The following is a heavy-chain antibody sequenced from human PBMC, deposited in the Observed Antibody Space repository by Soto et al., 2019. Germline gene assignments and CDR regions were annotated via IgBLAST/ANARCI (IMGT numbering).Heavy chain of an antibody. CDR3: ARGELLWFGELLR. D-gene: IGHD3-10*01. J-gene: IGHJ4*02. Sequence: QVQLVQSGAEVKKPGASVKVSCKASGYTFPSYEINWVRQATGQGLEWMGWMNPNSGDTGYAQKFQGRVTMTRNTSISTAYMELSRLRSADTAVYYCARGELLWFGELLRWGQGTLVTVSS. CDR2: MNPNSGDT. V-gene: IGHV1-8*01. CDR1: GYTFPSYE.